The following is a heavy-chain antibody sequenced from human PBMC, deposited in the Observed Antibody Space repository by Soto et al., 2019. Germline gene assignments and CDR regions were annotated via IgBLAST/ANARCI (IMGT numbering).Heavy chain of an antibody. CDR1: GVTFSGYN. D-gene: IGHD1-1*01. CDR3: ARDANWSSDY. CDR2: IKSDSSGI. J-gene: IGHJ4*02. Sequence: EVQLVESGGGLVQPGGSLRLSCAASGVTFSGYNMNWIRQAPGKGLEWVSCIKSDSSGIWYADSVKGRFTMSRDNAKNSLHLQMNSLRDEDTAVYFCARDANWSSDYCGQGTLVAVSS. V-gene: IGHV3-48*02.